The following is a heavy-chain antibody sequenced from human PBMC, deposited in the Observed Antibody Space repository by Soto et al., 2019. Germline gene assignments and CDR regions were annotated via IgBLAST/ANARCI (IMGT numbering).Heavy chain of an antibody. V-gene: IGHV3-66*01. Sequence: EVQLVESGGGLVQPGGSLRLSCAASGFTVRSNYMSWVRQAPGKGLEWVSVIYSDGTTYYADSLKDRFTISRDTFKNTLYLQMNSLRAEVTAVYYCGRNWYFDLWGRGTLVTVSS. CDR2: IYSDGTT. CDR3: GRNWYFDL. CDR1: GFTVRSNY. J-gene: IGHJ2*01.